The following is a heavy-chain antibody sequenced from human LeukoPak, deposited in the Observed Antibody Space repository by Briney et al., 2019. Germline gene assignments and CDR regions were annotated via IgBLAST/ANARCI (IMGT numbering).Heavy chain of an antibody. J-gene: IGHJ4*02. CDR2: IIPIFGTA. CDR3: ARDFPIVVVTGGDY. D-gene: IGHD2-21*02. V-gene: IGHV1-69*01. CDR1: GGTFSSYA. Sequence: SVKVSCKASGGTFSSYAISWVRQAPGQGLEWMGGIIPIFGTANYAQKFQGRVTITADESTSTAYMELSRLRSDDTAVYYCARDFPIVVVTGGDYWGQGTLVTVSS.